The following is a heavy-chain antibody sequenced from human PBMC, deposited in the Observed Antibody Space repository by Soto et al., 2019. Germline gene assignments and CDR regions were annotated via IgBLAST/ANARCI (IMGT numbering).Heavy chain of an antibody. CDR1: GFTFSDYY. D-gene: IGHD3-22*01. V-gene: IGHV3-11*06. Sequence: GGSLRLSCAASGFTFSDYYMSWIRQAPGKGLEWVSYISSSSSYTNYADSVKGRFTISRDNAKNSLYLQMNSLRAEDTAVYYCARVAYYYDSSGYYIPDYWGQGTLVTVYS. CDR3: ARVAYYYDSSGYYIPDY. CDR2: ISSSSSYT. J-gene: IGHJ4*02.